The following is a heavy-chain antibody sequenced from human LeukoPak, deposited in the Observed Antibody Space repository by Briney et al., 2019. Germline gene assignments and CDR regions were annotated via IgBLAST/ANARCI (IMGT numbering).Heavy chain of an antibody. V-gene: IGHV1-2*02. D-gene: IGHD1-7*01. CDR1: GYTFTGYY. J-gene: IGHJ4*02. Sequence: GASVKVSCKASGYTFTGYYMHWVRQAPGQGLEWMGWINPNSGGTNYAQKFQGRVTMTRDTSISTAYMELSRLRSDDTAVYYCARVPWNYGATTDYFDYWGQGTLVTVSS. CDR2: INPNSGGT. CDR3: ARVPWNYGATTDYFDY.